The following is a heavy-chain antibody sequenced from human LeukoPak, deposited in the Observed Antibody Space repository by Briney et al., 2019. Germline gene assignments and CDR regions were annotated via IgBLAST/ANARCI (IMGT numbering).Heavy chain of an antibody. D-gene: IGHD3-10*01. Sequence: ASVTVSCKASGYTFSNYGISWVRQAPGQGREWMGWISGYNGETNYAQKFQGRVTMTTDKSTNTAYMDLRSLRSDDTAVYYCARTASMIRRSDIDYWGQGTLVTVSS. V-gene: IGHV1-18*01. CDR1: GYTFSNYG. J-gene: IGHJ4*02. CDR2: ISGYNGET. CDR3: ARTASMIRRSDIDY.